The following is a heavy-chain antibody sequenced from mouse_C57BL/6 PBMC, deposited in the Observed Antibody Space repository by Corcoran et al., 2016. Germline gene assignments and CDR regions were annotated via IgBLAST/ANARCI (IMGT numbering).Heavy chain of an antibody. V-gene: IGHV9-3*01. CDR3: ARGHGYYDYDGEDWYFDV. J-gene: IGHJ1*03. Sequence: QIQLVQSGPELKKPGETVKISCKASGYTFTTYGMSWVKQAPGKGLKWMGWINTYSGVPTYADDFKGRFAFSLETSASTAYLQINNLKNEDTATYFCARGHGYYDYDGEDWYFDVWGTGTTVTVSS. CDR1: GYTFTTYG. CDR2: INTYSGVP. D-gene: IGHD2-4*01.